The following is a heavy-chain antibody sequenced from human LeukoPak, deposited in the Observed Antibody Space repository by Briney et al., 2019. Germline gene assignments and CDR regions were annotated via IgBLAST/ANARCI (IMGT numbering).Heavy chain of an antibody. V-gene: IGHV3-30-3*01. Sequence: GGSLRLSCAASEFTFSSYAMHWVRQAPGKGLEWVAVISYDGSNKYYADSVKGRFTISRDNSKNTLYLQMNSLRAEDTAVYYCARDYHSSSWTYYFDYWGQGTLVTVSS. J-gene: IGHJ4*02. CDR1: EFTFSSYA. D-gene: IGHD6-13*01. CDR3: ARDYHSSSWTYYFDY. CDR2: ISYDGSNK.